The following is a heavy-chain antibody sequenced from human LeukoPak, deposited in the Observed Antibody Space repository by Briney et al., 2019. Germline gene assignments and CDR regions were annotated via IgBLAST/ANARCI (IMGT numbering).Heavy chain of an antibody. D-gene: IGHD6-19*01. V-gene: IGHV3-30-3*01. J-gene: IGHJ5*02. Sequence: GGPLRLSCAASGFTFSSYAMHWVRQAPGKGLEWVAVISYDGSNKYYADSVKGRFTISRDNSKNTLYLQMNSLRAEDTAVYYCALAVAGTWFDPWGQGTLVTVSS. CDR1: GFTFSSYA. CDR2: ISYDGSNK. CDR3: ALAVAGTWFDP.